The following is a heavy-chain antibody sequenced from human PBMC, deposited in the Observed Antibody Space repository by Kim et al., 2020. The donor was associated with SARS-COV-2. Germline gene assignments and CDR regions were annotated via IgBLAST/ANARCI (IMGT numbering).Heavy chain of an antibody. CDR3: ARAGVGEQLARVDY. J-gene: IGHJ4*02. CDR1: GFTFSSYA. V-gene: IGHV3-30*04. D-gene: IGHD6-13*01. Sequence: GGSLRLSCAASGFTFSSYAMHWVRQAPGKGLEWVAVISYDGSNKYYADSVKGRFTISRDNSKNTLYLQMNSLRAEDTAVYYCARAGVGEQLARVDYWGQG. CDR2: ISYDGSNK.